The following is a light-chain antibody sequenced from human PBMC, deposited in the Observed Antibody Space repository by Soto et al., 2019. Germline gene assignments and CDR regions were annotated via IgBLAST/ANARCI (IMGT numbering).Light chain of an antibody. Sequence: EIVMTQSPATLSVSPGETSTLSCMAIQRVGIKLAWYQQKPCQAPRLLIYSASTRASGIPDRFSGSGSGTEFTLTISSLQYEDFAVYYCQQYNNWPPITFGQGTRLEIK. CDR3: QQYNNWPPIT. CDR1: QRVGIK. V-gene: IGKV3-15*01. J-gene: IGKJ5*01. CDR2: SAS.